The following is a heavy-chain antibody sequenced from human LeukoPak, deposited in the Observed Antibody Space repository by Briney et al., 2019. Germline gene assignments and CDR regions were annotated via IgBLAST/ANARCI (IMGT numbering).Heavy chain of an antibody. V-gene: IGHV4-4*02. CDR2: IYHSGST. CDR3: ATHGIKLWTQEY. D-gene: IGHD5-18*01. CDR1: GVSISSSNW. Sequence: SGTLSLTCAVSGVSISSSNWWSWVRQPPGKGLEWIGEIYHSGSTNYNPSLKSRVTISVDKSKNQFSLKLSSVTAADTAVYYCATHGIKLWTQEYWGQGTLVTVSS. J-gene: IGHJ4*02.